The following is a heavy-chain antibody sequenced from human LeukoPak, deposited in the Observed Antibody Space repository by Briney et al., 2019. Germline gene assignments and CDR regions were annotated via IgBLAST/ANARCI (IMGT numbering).Heavy chain of an antibody. CDR2: IKQDGSEK. Sequence: GGSLRLSCAASVFTFSSYWMSWVRQAPGKGLEWVANIKQDGSEKYYVDSVKGRVTISRDNTQNSRYLQKKSLRAQDTALYYCARDISTNCYECWFDPRGQGTLVTVSS. V-gene: IGHV3-7*01. CDR1: VFTFSSYW. CDR3: ARDISTNCYECWFDP. J-gene: IGHJ5*02. D-gene: IGHD2-2*01.